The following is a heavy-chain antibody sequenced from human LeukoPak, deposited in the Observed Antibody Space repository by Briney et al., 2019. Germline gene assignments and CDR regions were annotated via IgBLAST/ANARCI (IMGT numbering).Heavy chain of an antibody. D-gene: IGHD4-23*01. CDR3: AKDRWQSSRTFDY. CDR2: ISWNSGSI. V-gene: IGHV3-9*01. J-gene: IGHJ4*02. CDR1: GFTFSSYW. Sequence: HPGGSLRLSCAASGFTFSSYWMSWVRQAPGKGLEWVSGISWNSGSIGYADSVKGRFTISRDNAKNSLYLQMNSLRAEDTALYYCAKDRWQSSRTFDYWGQGTLVTVSS.